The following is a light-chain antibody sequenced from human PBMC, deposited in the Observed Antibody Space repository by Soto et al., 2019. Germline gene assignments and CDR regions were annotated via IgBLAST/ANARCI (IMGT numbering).Light chain of an antibody. Sequence: DIQMTQSPSTLSASAGDRVTITCRASRTISNWLAWYQQKQRRAPKLLIFGASSLESGVPSRFSGSGSQTDFTLTISRLQPDDVAHYYCQHETFGQGTKVEIK. J-gene: IGKJ4*01. V-gene: IGKV1-5*01. CDR3: QHET. CDR2: GAS. CDR1: RTISNW.